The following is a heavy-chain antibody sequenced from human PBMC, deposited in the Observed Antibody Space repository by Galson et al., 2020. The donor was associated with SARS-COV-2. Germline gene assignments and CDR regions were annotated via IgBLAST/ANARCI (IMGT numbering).Heavy chain of an antibody. D-gene: IGHD3-3*01. Sequence: ASVKVSCKASGYTFTSYAMNWVRQAPGQGLEWMGWINTNTGNPTYAQGFTGRFVFSLDTSVSTAYLQISSLKAEDTAVYYCARATIFTPELYYGMDVWGQGTTVTVSS. CDR2: INTNTGNP. CDR3: ARATIFTPELYYGMDV. J-gene: IGHJ6*02. CDR1: GYTFTSYA. V-gene: IGHV7-4-1*02.